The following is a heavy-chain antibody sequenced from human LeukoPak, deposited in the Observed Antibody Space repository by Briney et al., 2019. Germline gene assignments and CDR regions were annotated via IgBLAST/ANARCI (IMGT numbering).Heavy chain of an antibody. CDR2: INPNSGGT. D-gene: IGHD6-19*01. Sequence: GASVKVSCKASGYTFTGYYMHWVRQAPGQGLEWMGWINPNSGGTNYAQKFQGRVTMTRDTSISTAYMELSSLRSEDTAVYYCATAPSMQFGSSGWYRGGIDYWGQGTLVTVSS. CDR3: ATAPSMQFGSSGWYRGGIDY. CDR1: GYTFTGYY. J-gene: IGHJ4*02. V-gene: IGHV1-2*02.